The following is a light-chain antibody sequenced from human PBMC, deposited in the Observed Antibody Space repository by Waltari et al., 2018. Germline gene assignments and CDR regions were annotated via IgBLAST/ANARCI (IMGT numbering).Light chain of an antibody. V-gene: IGLV3-21*02. CDR2: DDG. CDR3: QVWDSSDDHRV. J-gene: IGLJ3*02. Sequence: SYVLTQPPSVSVVPGQTASITCGGNNIGTKSVHWYQQKSGQAPVLVVFDDGERPSGIPGGFSGSNSGSTATLTISRVEAGDEADYYCQVWDSSDDHRVFGGGTKLTVL. CDR1: NIGTKS.